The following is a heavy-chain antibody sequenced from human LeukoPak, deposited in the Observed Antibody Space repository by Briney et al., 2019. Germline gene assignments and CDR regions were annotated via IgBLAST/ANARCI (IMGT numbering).Heavy chain of an antibody. J-gene: IGHJ5*02. Sequence: ASVKVSCKASGYTFISYGISWVRQAPGQGLEWMGWISPYNGNTNYAQKVQGRVTTTTDTTTSTAYMELRSLRSDDTAVYYCARSNDCSGSSCYGDWFDPWGQGTLVTVSS. V-gene: IGHV1-18*01. D-gene: IGHD2-15*01. CDR2: ISPYNGNT. CDR3: ARSNDCSGSSCYGDWFDP. CDR1: GYTFISYG.